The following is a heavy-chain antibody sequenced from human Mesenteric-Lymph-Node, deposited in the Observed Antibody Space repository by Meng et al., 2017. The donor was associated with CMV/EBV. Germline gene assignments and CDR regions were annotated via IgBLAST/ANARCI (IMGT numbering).Heavy chain of an antibody. V-gene: IGHV5-51*01. CDR3: ARQKSSYYNGMDV. CDR2: IYPGDSDT. Sequence: KVSCKASGYTFTSYCIGWVRQMPGQGLEWMGIIYPGDSDTSYSPSFQGQVTMSADKSISTAYLQWSSLKASDTAMYYCARQKSSYYNGMDVWGQGTPVTVSS. D-gene: IGHD5/OR15-5a*01. CDR1: GYTFTSYC. J-gene: IGHJ6*02.